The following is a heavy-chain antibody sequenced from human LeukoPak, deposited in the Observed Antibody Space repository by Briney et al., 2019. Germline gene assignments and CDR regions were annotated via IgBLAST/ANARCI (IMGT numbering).Heavy chain of an antibody. CDR1: GGSISSSSYY. J-gene: IGHJ5*02. CDR3: ARYSSSRNWFDP. D-gene: IGHD6-13*01. Sequence: ESSETLSLTCTVSGGSISSSSYYWGWIRQPPGKGLEWIGSIYYSGSTYYNPSLKSRVTISVDTSKNQFSLKLSSVTAADTAVYYCARYSSSRNWFDPWGQGTLVTVSS. V-gene: IGHV4-39*01. CDR2: IYYSGST.